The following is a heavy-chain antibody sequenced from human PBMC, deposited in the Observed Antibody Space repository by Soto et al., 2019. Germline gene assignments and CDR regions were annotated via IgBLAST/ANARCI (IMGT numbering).Heavy chain of an antibody. V-gene: IGHV4-34*01. CDR3: ARGTLPIDD. CDR2: INHSGST. CDR1: GGSFSGYD. J-gene: IGHJ4*02. D-gene: IGHD3-10*01. Sequence: XETLSVTCAVYGGSFSGYDWSWIRQPPGKGLEWIGEINHSGSTNYNPSLKSRVTISVDTSKNQFSLKLSSVTAADTAVYYCARGTLPIDDWGQGTLVTVSS.